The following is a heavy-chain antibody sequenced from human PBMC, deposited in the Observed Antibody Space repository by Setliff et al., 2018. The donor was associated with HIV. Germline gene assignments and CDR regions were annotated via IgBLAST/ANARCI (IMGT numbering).Heavy chain of an antibody. J-gene: IGHJ3*02. Sequence: PGGSLRLSCAASGFTFSSYAMSWVRQAPGKGLEWVSYISSSSDTIHYADSVKGRFTISRDNAKNSLYLQMNSLRVEDTAVYYCARASNSFDIWGQGTMVTVSS. CDR3: ARASNSFDI. V-gene: IGHV3-48*01. CDR1: GFTFSSYA. CDR2: ISSSSDTI.